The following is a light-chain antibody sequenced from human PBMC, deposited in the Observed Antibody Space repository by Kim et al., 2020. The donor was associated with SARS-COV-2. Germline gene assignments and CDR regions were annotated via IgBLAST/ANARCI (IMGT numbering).Light chain of an antibody. CDR1: QSVSSSY. Sequence: SWSPGERATLSCRASQSVSSSYLVWYQQKPGQAPRLLIYGATTRATGIPDRFSGSGSGTDFTLTISSLEPEDFAVYYCQQYGSSPRFGQGTKLEI. CDR3: QQYGSSPR. CDR2: GAT. V-gene: IGKV3-20*01. J-gene: IGKJ2*03.